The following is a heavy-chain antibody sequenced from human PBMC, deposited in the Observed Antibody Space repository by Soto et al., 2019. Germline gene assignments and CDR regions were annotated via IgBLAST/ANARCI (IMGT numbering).Heavy chain of an antibody. J-gene: IGHJ4*02. Sequence: EVQLVETGGGLIQPGGSLRLSCAASGFTVSNNYMSWVRQAPGKGLEWVSLIFSGGSTFYADSVKGRFTISRDNSKNTQFLQMNSLRAEDTAVYFCATYTSLDYWGQGTLVTVYS. V-gene: IGHV3-53*02. CDR3: ATYTSLDY. D-gene: IGHD2-2*02. CDR2: IFSGGST. CDR1: GFTVSNNY.